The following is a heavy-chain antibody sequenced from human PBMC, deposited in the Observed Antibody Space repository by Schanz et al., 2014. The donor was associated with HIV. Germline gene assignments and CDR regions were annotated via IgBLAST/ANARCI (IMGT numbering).Heavy chain of an antibody. CDR1: GGSFSGYY. Sequence: QVQLQQWGAGLLKPSETLSLTCAVYGGSFSGYYWTWIRQPPGKGLEWIGRINHSGSTNYNPSLKSRVPISVDPSSDQFPLKLSSVTAADTAVYYCARDSTMDYFDYWGQGTLVTVSS. D-gene: IGHD6-13*01. J-gene: IGHJ4*02. CDR3: ARDSTMDYFDY. V-gene: IGHV4-34*01. CDR2: INHSGST.